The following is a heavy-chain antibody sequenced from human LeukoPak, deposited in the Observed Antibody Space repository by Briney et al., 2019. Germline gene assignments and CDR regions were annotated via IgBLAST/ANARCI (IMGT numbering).Heavy chain of an antibody. V-gene: IGHV3-9*01. CDR1: GLTLADFA. Sequence: SLSLSCAASGLTLADFAIHWVRQAPGKGVGWVSGISWNSGNIGYADSVKGRFTISRDNAKNSLFLQMNSLRAEDTALYYCAKDYCSSTTCYYNYWGQGTLVTVS. D-gene: IGHD2-2*01. CDR2: ISWNSGNI. J-gene: IGHJ4*02. CDR3: AKDYCSSTTCYYNY.